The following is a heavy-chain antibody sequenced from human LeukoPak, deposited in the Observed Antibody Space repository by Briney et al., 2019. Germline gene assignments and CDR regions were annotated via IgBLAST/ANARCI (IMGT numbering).Heavy chain of an antibody. CDR2: IYYSGST. J-gene: IGHJ4*02. Sequence: SETLSLTCTVSGGSISSYYWSWIRQPPGKGLEWIGYIYYSGSTNYNPSLKSRVTISVDTSKDQFSLKLSSVTAADTAVYYCARNDYGGNRPFDYWGQGTLVTVSS. CDR1: GGSISSYY. D-gene: IGHD4-23*01. V-gene: IGHV4-59*08. CDR3: ARNDYGGNRPFDY.